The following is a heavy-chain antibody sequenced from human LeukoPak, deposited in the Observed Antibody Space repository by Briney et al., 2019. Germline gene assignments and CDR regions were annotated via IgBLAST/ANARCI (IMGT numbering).Heavy chain of an antibody. Sequence: GGSLRLSCAASGFTFSSYGMHWVRQTPGKGLEWVALISCDGSIEYYADSVKGRFTISRDNSKNTLFLKMNILRPEDTAVYYCAKDSDIAVAGSDDALDVWGQGTMVTVSS. CDR3: AKDSDIAVAGSDDALDV. D-gene: IGHD6-19*01. V-gene: IGHV3-30*18. CDR1: GFTFSSYG. J-gene: IGHJ3*01. CDR2: ISCDGSIE.